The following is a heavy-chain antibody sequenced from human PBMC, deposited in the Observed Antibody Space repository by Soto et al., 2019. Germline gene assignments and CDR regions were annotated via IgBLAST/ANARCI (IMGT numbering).Heavy chain of an antibody. V-gene: IGHV3-48*01. J-gene: IGHJ5*02. D-gene: IGHD3-3*01. CDR3: ARDLWSVGIPVP. CDR1: GFTFSSYS. CDR2: ISTSSSTI. Sequence: EVQLVESGGGLVQPGGSLRLSCAASGFTFSSYSMNWVRQAPGKGLEWVSYISTSSSTIYYADSVKGRFTISGDNAKKALGLQMHTLRAEDTAVYYCARDLWSVGIPVPWCQGTLVTVSS.